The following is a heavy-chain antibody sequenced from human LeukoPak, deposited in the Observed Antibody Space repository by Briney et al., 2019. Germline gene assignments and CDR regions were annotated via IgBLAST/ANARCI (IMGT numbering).Heavy chain of an antibody. J-gene: IGHJ6*03. CDR1: GYTFTSYY. CDR3: ARAQLRYCSSTSCPNYYYYYMDV. Sequence: ASVKVSCKASGYTFTSYYMHWVRQAPGQGLEWMGIINPSGGSTSYAQKFQGRVTMTRDTSTSTAYMELSSLRSEDTAVYYCARAQLRYCSSTSCPNYYYYYMDVWGKGTTVTVSS. D-gene: IGHD2-2*01. V-gene: IGHV1-46*01. CDR2: INPSGGST.